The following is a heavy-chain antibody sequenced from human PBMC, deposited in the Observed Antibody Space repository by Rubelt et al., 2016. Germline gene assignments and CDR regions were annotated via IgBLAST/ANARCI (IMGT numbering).Heavy chain of an antibody. CDR1: GGSISSYY. CDR2: IYYSGST. Sequence: QVQLQESGPGLVKPSETLSLTCTVSGGSISSYYWSWIRQPPGKGLEWIGYIYYSGSTNYNPSLKSRVTISVDTSKNQFSLKLSSVTAADTAVYYCARVRAPSGDAFDICGQGTMVTVSS. V-gene: IGHV4-59*01. CDR3: ARVRAPSGDAFDI. J-gene: IGHJ3*02.